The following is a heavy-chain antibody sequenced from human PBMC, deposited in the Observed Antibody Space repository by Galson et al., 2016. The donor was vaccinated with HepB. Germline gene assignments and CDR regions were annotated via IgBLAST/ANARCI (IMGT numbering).Heavy chain of an antibody. V-gene: IGHV3-23*01. J-gene: IGHJ3*01. CDR3: AKDPPVTADPNDAFDV. CDR2: ISATGSSI. D-gene: IGHD4-17*01. Sequence: SLRLSCAASGFTFSKFAISWVRQAPGKGLEWVSGISATGSSIYSADSVKGRFTISRDNSNNTLYLQMHSLRSEDTAVYYCAKDPPVTADPNDAFDVWGQGTKVTVSS. CDR1: GFTFSKFA.